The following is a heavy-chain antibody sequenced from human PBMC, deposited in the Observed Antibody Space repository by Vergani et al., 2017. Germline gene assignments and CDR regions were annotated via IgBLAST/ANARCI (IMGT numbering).Heavy chain of an antibody. D-gene: IGHD7-27*01. CDR3: ARGQGRIXNGNWGLMWRSSYYYMDV. CDR1: GGSFSGYY. J-gene: IGHJ6*03. Sequence: QVQLQQWGAGLLKPSETLSLTCAVSGGSFSGYYWSWIRQPPGKGLEWIGEINHSGSTNYNPSLKSRVTISVDTSKNQFSRKLSSVTAADTAVYYCARGQGRIXNGNWGLMWRSSYYYMDVGGKGTTVTVSS. V-gene: IGHV4-34*01. CDR2: INHSGST.